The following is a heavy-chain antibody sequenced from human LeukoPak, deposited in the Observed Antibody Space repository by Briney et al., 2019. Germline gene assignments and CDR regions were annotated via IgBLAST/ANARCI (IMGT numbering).Heavy chain of an antibody. V-gene: IGHV3-48*03. CDR3: AELGITMIGGV. Sequence: GGSLRLSFAASGFTFSSYEMNWVRQAPGKGLEWVSYISSSGSTIYYADSVKGRFTISRDNAKNSLYLQMNSLRAEDTAVYYCAELGITMIGGVWGKGTTVTISS. D-gene: IGHD3-10*02. J-gene: IGHJ6*04. CDR1: GFTFSSYE. CDR2: ISSSGSTI.